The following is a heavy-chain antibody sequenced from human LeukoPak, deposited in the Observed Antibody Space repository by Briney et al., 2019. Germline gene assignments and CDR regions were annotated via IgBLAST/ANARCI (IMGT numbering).Heavy chain of an antibody. V-gene: IGHV4-34*01. CDR1: GGSFRGYY. D-gene: IGHD2-8*02. CDR2: INHSGST. J-gene: IGHJ3*01. CDR3: ARGPVLA. Sequence: SETLSLTCAVYGGSFRGYYWSWIRQPPGKGLEWIGEINHSGSTNYNPSLKSRVTISVDTSKNQFSLKLSSVTAADTAVYYCARGPVLAGGQGTMVTVSS.